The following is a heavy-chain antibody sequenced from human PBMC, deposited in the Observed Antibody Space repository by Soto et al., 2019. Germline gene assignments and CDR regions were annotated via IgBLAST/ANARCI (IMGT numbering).Heavy chain of an antibody. Sequence: EVQLVQSGAEVKKPGESLKISCKGSGYSFTSYWIGWVRQMPGKGLEWMGIIYPGDSDTRYSPSFQGQVTISADKSISTAYLQWSSLKASDTAMYYCARQRDIVATDYYYGMDVWGQGTTVTVSS. CDR2: IYPGDSDT. V-gene: IGHV5-51*01. J-gene: IGHJ6*02. CDR3: ARQRDIVATDYYYGMDV. CDR1: GYSFTSYW. D-gene: IGHD5-12*01.